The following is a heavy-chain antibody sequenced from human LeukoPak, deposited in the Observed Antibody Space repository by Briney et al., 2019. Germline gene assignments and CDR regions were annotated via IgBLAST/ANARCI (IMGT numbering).Heavy chain of an antibody. V-gene: IGHV3-23*01. CDR1: GFTFSSYA. D-gene: IGHD2-8*02. J-gene: IGHJ4*02. Sequence: GGSLRLSCAASGFTFSSYAISWVRQAPGKGLEWVSGISGSGLSTYYGGSVKGRFTIFRDNSKNTLFLQMNSLTAEDTALYYCAKAGLNYATGAYEYFFDNWGPGTLVTVSS. CDR3: AKAGLNYATGAYEYFFDN. CDR2: ISGSGLST.